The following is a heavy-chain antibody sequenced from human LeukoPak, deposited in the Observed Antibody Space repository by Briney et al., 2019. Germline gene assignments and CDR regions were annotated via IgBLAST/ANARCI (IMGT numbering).Heavy chain of an antibody. D-gene: IGHD3-3*01. Sequence: ESGGFLRLSCAASGFTFNSYDMHWVRQAPGKGLEWVSAISGSGGSTYYADSVKGRFTISRDNSKNTLYLQMNSLRAEDTAVYYCAKLAIFGVVIEEDAFVIWGQGTMVTVSS. J-gene: IGHJ3*02. CDR1: GFTFNSYD. CDR3: AKLAIFGVVIEEDAFVI. V-gene: IGHV3-23*01. CDR2: ISGSGGST.